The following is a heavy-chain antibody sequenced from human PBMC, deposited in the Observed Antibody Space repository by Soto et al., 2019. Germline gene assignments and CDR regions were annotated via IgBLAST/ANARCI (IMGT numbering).Heavy chain of an antibody. CDR3: ARSRAPRYSSGMEQLNWFDP. J-gene: IGHJ5*02. V-gene: IGHV5-51*01. CDR1: GYSFSHSW. D-gene: IGHD6-19*01. CDR2: IYPGDSDT. Sequence: PGESLKISCKGSGYSFSHSWIGWVRQIAGKGLEWMGIIYPGDSDTKYSPSFQGQVTISADKSISTAYLQWSSLKASDTAMFYCARSRAPRYSSGMEQLNWFDPWGQGTLVTVSS.